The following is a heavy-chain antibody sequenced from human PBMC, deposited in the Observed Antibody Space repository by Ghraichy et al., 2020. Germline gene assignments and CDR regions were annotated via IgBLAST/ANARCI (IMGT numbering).Heavy chain of an antibody. Sequence: SGPTLVKPTETLKLTCSFSGFSLNTAGMCVSWIRQPPGKAPEWLALISWDDDKFYSTSLRTRLSISKDTSKNQVVLTMTNLDPSDTATYFCARSRQFIRHHYYYYYGMDVWGQGTAVAVSS. D-gene: IGHD3-16*02. CDR3: ARSRQFIRHHYYYYYGMDV. J-gene: IGHJ6*02. V-gene: IGHV2-70*01. CDR2: ISWDDDK. CDR1: GFSLNTAGMC.